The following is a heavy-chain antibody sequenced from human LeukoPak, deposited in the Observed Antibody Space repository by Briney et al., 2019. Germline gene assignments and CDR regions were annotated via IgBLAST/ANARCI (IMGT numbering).Heavy chain of an antibody. D-gene: IGHD3-22*01. CDR2: ISGSGGST. CDR1: GFTFTSYS. Sequence: GGSLRLSCAASGFTFTSYSMNWVRQAPGKGLEWVSTISGSGGSTYYADSVKGRFTIYRDNSKNTLYLQTNSLRAEDTAVYYCAKDRSMIVVVINHYWGQGTLVTVSS. CDR3: AKDRSMIVVVINHY. J-gene: IGHJ4*02. V-gene: IGHV3-23*01.